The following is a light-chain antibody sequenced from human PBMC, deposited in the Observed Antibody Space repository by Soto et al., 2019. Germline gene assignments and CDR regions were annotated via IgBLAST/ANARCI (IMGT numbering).Light chain of an antibody. CDR3: QQRSNWTPT. CDR2: DAS. V-gene: IGKV3-11*01. Sequence: EIVLTQSPATLSLSPGERATLSCRASQSVSSYLAWYQQKSGQAPRLLIFDASNRATGIPARFSGSGSGTDFTLTISSLEPEDFAVYYCQQRSNWTPTFGGGTKVEIK. CDR1: QSVSSY. J-gene: IGKJ4*01.